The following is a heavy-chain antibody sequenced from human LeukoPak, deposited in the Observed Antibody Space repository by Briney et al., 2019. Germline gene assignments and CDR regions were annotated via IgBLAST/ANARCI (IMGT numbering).Heavy chain of an antibody. CDR2: ISGGGSST. Sequence: PGGSLRLSCAASGFTFRSYSLSWVRQAPGKGLEWVSGISGGGSSTYYADSVKGRFTISRDNAKNSLFLQMNSLRAEDTAVYYCARVELDYSSSFFDSWGQGTLVIVSS. J-gene: IGHJ4*02. D-gene: IGHD6-6*01. V-gene: IGHV3-23*01. CDR1: GFTFRSYS. CDR3: ARVELDYSSSFFDS.